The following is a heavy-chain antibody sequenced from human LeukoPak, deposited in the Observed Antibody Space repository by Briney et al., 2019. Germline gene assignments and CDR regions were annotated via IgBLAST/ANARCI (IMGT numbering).Heavy chain of an antibody. V-gene: IGHV1-18*01. CDR1: GYTFTSYG. Sequence: ASVKVSCKASGYTFTSYGISWVRQAPGQGLEWMGWISAYNGDTNYAQKLQGRVTMTTDTSTSTAYMELRSLRSDDTAVYYCARENDSSGSPLADYWGQGTLVTVSS. CDR2: ISAYNGDT. D-gene: IGHD3-22*01. CDR3: ARENDSSGSPLADY. J-gene: IGHJ4*02.